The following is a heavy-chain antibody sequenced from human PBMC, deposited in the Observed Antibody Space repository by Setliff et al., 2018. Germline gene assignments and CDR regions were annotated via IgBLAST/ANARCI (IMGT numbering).Heavy chain of an antibody. V-gene: IGHV3-23*01. Sequence: PGGSLSLSCVTSGFAFTSYDMTWVRQAPGKGLEWVASINNGGVSADYTDSVKGRFTISRDNSRNTLYLQMKSLRAEDTAIYYCATSTITTYYFDYWGHGTLVTVSS. CDR3: ATSTITTYYFDY. CDR1: GFAFTSYD. D-gene: IGHD4-4*01. CDR2: INNGGVSA. J-gene: IGHJ4*01.